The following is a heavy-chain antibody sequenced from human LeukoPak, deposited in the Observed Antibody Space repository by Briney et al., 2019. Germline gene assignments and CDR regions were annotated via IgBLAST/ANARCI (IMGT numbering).Heavy chain of an antibody. J-gene: IGHJ4*02. D-gene: IGHD1-14*01. CDR2: IYTSGST. V-gene: IGHV4-61*02. CDR3: ARDSKNRGPYFDY. Sequence: PSQTLSLTCTVSGGSISSGSYYWSWIRQPAGKGLEWIGRIYTSGSTNYNPSLKSRVTISVDTSKNQFSLKLSSVTAADTAVYYCARDSKNRGPYFDYWGQGTLVTVSS. CDR1: GGSISSGSYY.